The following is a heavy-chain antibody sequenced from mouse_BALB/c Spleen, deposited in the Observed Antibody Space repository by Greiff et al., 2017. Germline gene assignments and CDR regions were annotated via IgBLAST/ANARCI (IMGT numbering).Heavy chain of an antibody. V-gene: IGHV1-7*01. Sequence: VQLQESGAELAKPGASVKMSCKASGYTFTSYWMHWVKQRPGQGLEWIGYINPSTGYTEYNQKFKDKATLTADKSSSTAYMQLSSLTSEDSAVYYCARRDGLGYFDVWGAGTTVTVSS. CDR1: GYTFTSYW. CDR2: INPSTGYT. D-gene: IGHD3-3*01. J-gene: IGHJ1*01. CDR3: ARRDGLGYFDV.